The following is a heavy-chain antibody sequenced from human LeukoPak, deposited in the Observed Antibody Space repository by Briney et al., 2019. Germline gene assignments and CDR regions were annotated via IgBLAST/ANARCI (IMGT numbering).Heavy chain of an antibody. D-gene: IGHD2-21*02. CDR3: AEEGDVVLIRAFDY. CDR1: GYSFSTHT. CDR2: ISPYNGNA. Sequence: ASVKVSCKASGYSFSTHTISWVRQAPGQGLEWMGRISPYNGNAEYEQKFQGRVSMATETSTNTAYLELSTLRSDVTAYYYCAEEGDVVLIRAFDYWGEGTAVTVSS. J-gene: IGHJ4*02. V-gene: IGHV1-18*01.